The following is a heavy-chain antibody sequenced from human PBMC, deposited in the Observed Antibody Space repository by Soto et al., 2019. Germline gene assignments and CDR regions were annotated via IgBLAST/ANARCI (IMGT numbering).Heavy chain of an antibody. CDR1: GFTFRWFG. J-gene: IGHJ4*02. Sequence: GGSLRLSCAGSGFTFRWFGMNWVRQAPGKGLEWVARISNDGSNEYYVDSVKGRFTISRDNAKNTVSLQMNSLRVEDTGVYYCAKDSWYFDLWSQGSQVTVSS. V-gene: IGHV3-30*18. D-gene: IGHD6-13*01. CDR2: ISNDGSNE. CDR3: AKDSWYFDL.